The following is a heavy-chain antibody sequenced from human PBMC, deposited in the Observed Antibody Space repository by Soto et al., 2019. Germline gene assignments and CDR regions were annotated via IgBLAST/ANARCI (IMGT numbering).Heavy chain of an antibody. D-gene: IGHD6-19*01. CDR3: AKKVRAVAGHFDY. CDR2: ISGSGGST. Sequence: EVQLLESGGGLVQPGGSLRLSCAASGFTFSSYAMSWVRHAQGKGLEWVSAISGSGGSTYYADSVKGRFTISRDNSKNTLYLQMNSLRADDTAVYYCAKKVRAVAGHFDYWGQGTLVTVSS. J-gene: IGHJ4*02. V-gene: IGHV3-23*01. CDR1: GFTFSSYA.